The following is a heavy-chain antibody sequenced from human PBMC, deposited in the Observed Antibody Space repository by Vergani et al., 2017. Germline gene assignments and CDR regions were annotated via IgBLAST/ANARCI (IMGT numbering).Heavy chain of an antibody. CDR1: GFTFSSHA. CDR2: IKNTGDST. Sequence: VQLVESGGGVVQPGGSLRLSCVASGFTFSSHAMSWVRQSHGQGLEWVSSIKNTGDSTHYADSVKGRFTISRDNSKNTLYLQMNSLRVEDTAVYYCGRGSDNYNWGQGTLVTVSS. J-gene: IGHJ4*02. V-gene: IGHV3-23*04. CDR3: GRGSDNYN. D-gene: IGHD5-24*01.